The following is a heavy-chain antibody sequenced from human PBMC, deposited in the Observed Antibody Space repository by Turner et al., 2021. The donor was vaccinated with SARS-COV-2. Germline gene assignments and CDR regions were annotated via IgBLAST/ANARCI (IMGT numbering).Heavy chain of an antibody. CDR1: GFTFSSYW. V-gene: IGHV3-74*01. CDR2: INSDGSRT. J-gene: IGHJ6*02. D-gene: IGHD3-10*01. CDR3: ARDHIGVYYAMDV. Sequence: EVQLVESGGGLVQPGGSLRLSCAASGFTFSSYWMHWVRQAPGKGLVWVLRINSDGSRTSYSDAVKGRVTISRDNAKNTRYLQMNSLRAEDTAVYYCARDHIGVYYAMDVWGQGTTVTVSS.